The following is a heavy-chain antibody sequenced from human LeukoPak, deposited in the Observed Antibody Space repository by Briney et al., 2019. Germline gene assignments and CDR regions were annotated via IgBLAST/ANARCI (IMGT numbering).Heavy chain of an antibody. V-gene: IGHV3-23*01. CDR1: GFTVSSNY. D-gene: IGHD3-22*01. CDR3: AKGRFYYDSSGYLDY. Sequence: RPGGSLRLSCAASGFTVSSNYMSWVRQAPGKGLEWVSAISGSGGSTYYADSVKGRFTISRDNSKNTLYLQMNSLRAEDTAVYYCAKGRFYYDSSGYLDYWGQGTLVTVSS. J-gene: IGHJ4*02. CDR2: ISGSGGST.